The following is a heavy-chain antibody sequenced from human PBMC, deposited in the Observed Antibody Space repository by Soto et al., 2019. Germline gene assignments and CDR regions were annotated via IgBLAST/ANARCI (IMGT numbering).Heavy chain of an antibody. CDR1: GDSITGSH. CDR3: ASSAIVGRELNTRFDP. D-gene: IGHD1-26*01. V-gene: IGHV4-59*01. J-gene: IGHJ5*02. Sequence: PSETLSLTCTVSGDSITGSHWNWIRQPLGKPLEWIGYIYYRGSTNYNPSLKSRLTLSVDTSKNQIFLRLNSVTAADTAVYYCASSAIVGRELNTRFDPWGQGTFVTAPQ. CDR2: IYYRGST.